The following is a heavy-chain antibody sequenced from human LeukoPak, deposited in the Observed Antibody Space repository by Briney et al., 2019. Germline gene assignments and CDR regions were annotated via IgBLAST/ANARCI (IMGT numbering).Heavy chain of an antibody. CDR1: GFTFDDYA. J-gene: IGHJ4*02. CDR3: ARDRRIALDQYYFDY. CDR2: ISWNSGSI. Sequence: PGGSLRLSCAASGFTFDDYAMHWVRQAPGKGLEWVSGISWNSGSIGYADSVKGRFTISRDNAKNSLYLQMNSLRAEDTAVYYCARDRRIALDQYYFDYWGQGTLVTVSS. V-gene: IGHV3-9*01. D-gene: IGHD6-19*01.